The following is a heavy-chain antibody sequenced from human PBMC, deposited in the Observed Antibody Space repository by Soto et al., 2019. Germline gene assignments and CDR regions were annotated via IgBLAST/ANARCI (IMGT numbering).Heavy chain of an antibody. CDR2: IYYSGST. D-gene: IGHD2-2*01. J-gene: IGHJ5*02. CDR3: ARLGCSSTSCRNEGWWFDP. CDR1: GGSISSSSYY. V-gene: IGHV4-39*01. Sequence: SETLSLTCTVSGGSISSSSYYWGWIRQPPGKGLEWIGSIYYSGSTYYNPSLKSRVTISVDTSKNQFSLKLSSVTAADTAVYYCARLGCSSTSCRNEGWWFDPWGQGTLVTVSS.